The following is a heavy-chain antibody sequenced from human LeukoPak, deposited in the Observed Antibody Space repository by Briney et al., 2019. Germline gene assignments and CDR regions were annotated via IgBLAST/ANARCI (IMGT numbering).Heavy chain of an antibody. J-gene: IGHJ4*02. V-gene: IGHV3-7*03. CDR2: IKQDGSEK. Sequence: AGGSLRLSCAASGFTFSNYWMSWARQAPGKGLEWVANIKQDGSEKNYVDSVKGRFTISRDNAMSSLYLQMNSLRAEDTAVYYCARDSFVVGATGSLDCWGQGTLVTVSS. CDR1: GFTFSNYW. D-gene: IGHD1-26*01. CDR3: ARDSFVVGATGSLDC.